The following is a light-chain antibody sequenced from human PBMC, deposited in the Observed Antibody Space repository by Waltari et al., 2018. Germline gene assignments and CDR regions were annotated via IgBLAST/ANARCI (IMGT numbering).Light chain of an antibody. V-gene: IGKV1-39*01. Sequence: TLSPSFLSASVGDRVTITCRASQSISSYLNWYQQKPGKAPKLLIYAASSLQSGVPSRFSGSGSGTDFTLTISSLQPEDFATYYCQQSYSTLYTFGQGTKLEIK. CDR2: AAS. J-gene: IGKJ2*01. CDR3: QQSYSTLYT. CDR1: QSISSY.